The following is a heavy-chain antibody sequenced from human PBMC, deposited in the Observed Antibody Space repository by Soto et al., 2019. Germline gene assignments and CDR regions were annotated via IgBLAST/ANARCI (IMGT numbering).Heavy chain of an antibody. CDR2: ISGYNGNT. CDR1: GYTFSSYG. Sequence: QVQLVQSGAEVKKPGASVKVSCKASGYTFSSYGISWVRQAPGQGLEWMGWISGYNGNTNYAQKLQGRVTMTIDTSTSTGYMELRSLRSDDTAVYYCARDRRGDGMDVWGQGTTVTVSS. V-gene: IGHV1-18*01. J-gene: IGHJ6*02. D-gene: IGHD3-16*01. CDR3: ARDRRGDGMDV.